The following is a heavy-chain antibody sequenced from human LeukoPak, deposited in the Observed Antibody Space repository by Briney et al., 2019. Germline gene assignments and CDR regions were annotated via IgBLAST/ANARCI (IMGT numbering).Heavy chain of an antibody. J-gene: IGHJ6*02. CDR2: IYYSGNT. CDR1: GDSTRSSSYY. Sequence: PSETLSLTCTVSGDSTRSSSYYWGWIRQPPGKGLEWIGSIYYSGNTYYNPSLKSRVTISADTSKNQVSLKLRSVTAADTAVYYCASRRGPSIVGSGRQTYYYYYGMDVWGQGTTVTVSS. D-gene: IGHD3-10*01. V-gene: IGHV4-39*01. CDR3: ASRRGPSIVGSGRQTYYYYYGMDV.